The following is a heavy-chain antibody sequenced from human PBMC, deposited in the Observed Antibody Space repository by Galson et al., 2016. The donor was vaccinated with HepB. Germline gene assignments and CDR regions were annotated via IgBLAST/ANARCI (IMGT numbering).Heavy chain of an antibody. CDR2: TDPSDSYV. J-gene: IGHJ6*03. Sequence: QSGAEVKKPGESLRISCKASGYNFNNYWISWVRQMPGEGLEWMGRTDPSDSYVQYSPSFQGHVTISVDKSVGTAWLQWSSLKAPDTAIYYCARHAVVPDYYYMDVWGKGTTVTVSS. CDR3: ARHAVVPDYYYMDV. D-gene: IGHD4-23*01. V-gene: IGHV5-10-1*01. CDR1: GYNFNNYW.